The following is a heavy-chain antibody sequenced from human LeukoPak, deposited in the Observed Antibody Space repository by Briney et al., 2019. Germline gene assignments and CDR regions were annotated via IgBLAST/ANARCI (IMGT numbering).Heavy chain of an antibody. Sequence: GESLKISCKGSGYSFTSYWIGWVRQMPGKGLEWMGIIYPGDSDTRYSPSFQGQVTISADKSISTAYLQWSSLEAADTAMYYCATRSYSGSYPDAFDIWGQGTMVTVSS. V-gene: IGHV5-51*01. J-gene: IGHJ3*02. CDR1: GYSFTSYW. CDR2: IYPGDSDT. CDR3: ATRSYSGSYPDAFDI. D-gene: IGHD1-26*01.